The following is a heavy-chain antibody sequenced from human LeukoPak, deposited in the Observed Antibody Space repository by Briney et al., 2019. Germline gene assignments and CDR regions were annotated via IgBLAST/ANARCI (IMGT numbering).Heavy chain of an antibody. V-gene: IGHV4-4*02. D-gene: IGHD3-22*01. CDR2: IHHSGST. J-gene: IGHJ4*02. CDR3: TTYYYDSSGYYAPD. CDR1: GGSISSSNW. Sequence: SETLSLTCAVSGGSISSSNWWSWVRQSPGKGLEWIGEIHHSGSTNYNPSLKSRVTISVDKSKNQFSLKLSSVTAADTAVYYCTTYYYDSSGYYAPDWGQGTLVTVSS.